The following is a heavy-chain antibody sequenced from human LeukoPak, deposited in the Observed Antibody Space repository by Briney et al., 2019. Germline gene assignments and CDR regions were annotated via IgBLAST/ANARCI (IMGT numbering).Heavy chain of an antibody. CDR3: ARVGGGSRSWFDP. J-gene: IGHJ5*02. CDR1: GYSISSGYY. D-gene: IGHD2-15*01. CDR2: IYYSGST. V-gene: IGHV4-61*01. Sequence: SETLSLTCTVSGYSISSGYYWSWIRQPPGKGLEWIGYIYYSGSTNYNPSLKSRVTISVDTSKNQFSLKLSSVTAADTAVYYCARVGGGSRSWFDPWGQGTLVTVSS.